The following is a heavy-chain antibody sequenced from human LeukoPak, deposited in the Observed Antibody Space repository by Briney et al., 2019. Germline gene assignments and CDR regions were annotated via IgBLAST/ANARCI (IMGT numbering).Heavy chain of an antibody. D-gene: IGHD3-10*01. CDR1: GGSFSGYY. CDR3: ARRGTYYYGSGSYYNPRFDY. J-gene: IGHJ4*02. V-gene: IGHV4-34*01. CDR2: INHSGST. Sequence: SETLSLTCAVYGGSFSGYYWSWIRQPPGKGLEWIGEINHSGSTNYNPSLKSRVTISVDTSKNQFSLKLSSVTAADTAVYYCARRGTYYYGSGSYYNPRFDYWGQGTLVTVSS.